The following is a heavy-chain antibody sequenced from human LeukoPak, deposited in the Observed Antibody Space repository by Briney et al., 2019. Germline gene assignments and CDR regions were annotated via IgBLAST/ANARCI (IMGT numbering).Heavy chain of an antibody. J-gene: IGHJ3*02. CDR3: AGKIAWWALDI. V-gene: IGHV7-4-1*02. Sequence: ASVKVSCKASGYTFTSYAMNWVRQAPGQGLEWMGWINTNTGNPTYAQGFTGRFVFSLDTSVSTAYLQISSLKAEDTAVYYCAGKIAWWALDIWGKGKMVTVFS. CDR2: INTNTGNP. D-gene: IGHD2-8*02. CDR1: GYTFTSYA.